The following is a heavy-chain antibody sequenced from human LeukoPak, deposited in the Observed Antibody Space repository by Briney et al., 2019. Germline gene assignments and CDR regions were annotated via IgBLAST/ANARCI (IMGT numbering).Heavy chain of an antibody. D-gene: IGHD6-13*01. V-gene: IGHV4-39*07. J-gene: IGHJ4*02. CDR1: GGSISSSSYY. Sequence: SETLSLTCTVSGGSISSSSYYWGWIRQPPGKGLEWIGSIYYSGSTYYNPSLKSRVTISVDTSKNQFSLKLSSVTAADTAVYYCARGRGPIAAAGNDYWGQGTLVTVSS. CDR3: ARGRGPIAAAGNDY. CDR2: IYYSGST.